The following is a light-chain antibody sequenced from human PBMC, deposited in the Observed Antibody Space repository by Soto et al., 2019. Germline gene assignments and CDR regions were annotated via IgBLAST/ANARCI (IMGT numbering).Light chain of an antibody. Sequence: EIVMTQSPATLSVSPGERATLSCRASQSVSSNLAWYQQKPGQAPRLVIYGASTRATGIPARFSGSGSGTEFTLTLISLQSEDFAVYYCHQYNNWPPWTFGQGTKVEIK. V-gene: IGKV3-15*01. CDR3: HQYNNWPPWT. J-gene: IGKJ1*01. CDR2: GAS. CDR1: QSVSSN.